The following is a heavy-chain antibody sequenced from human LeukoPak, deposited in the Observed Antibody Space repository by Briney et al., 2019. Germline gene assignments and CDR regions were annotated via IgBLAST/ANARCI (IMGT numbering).Heavy chain of an antibody. CDR3: ARRSSDGYYYYYMDV. J-gene: IGHJ6*03. V-gene: IGHV4-61*01. CDR2: IHYSGSA. Sequence: PSETLSLTCSVSGGSVMSGSYYWSWIRQPPGRGLEWIGYIHYSGSANYHPSLKSRVTISVDTSKNQFSLKVSSVTAADTAVYYCARRSSDGYYYYYMDVWGKGTTVTVSS. CDR1: GGSVMSGSYY. D-gene: IGHD3-10*01.